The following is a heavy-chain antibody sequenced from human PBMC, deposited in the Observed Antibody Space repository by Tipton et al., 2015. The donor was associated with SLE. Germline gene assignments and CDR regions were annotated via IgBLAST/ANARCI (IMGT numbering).Heavy chain of an antibody. J-gene: IGHJ4*02. D-gene: IGHD4-17*01. CDR2: INHSGST. CDR3: ARVDSTVTTGLDY. V-gene: IGHV4-34*01. CDR1: GGSFSGYY. Sequence: TLSLTCAVYGGSFSGYYWSWIRQPPGKGLEWIGEINHSGSTNYNPSLKSRVSISLDTSKNQFSLKLTSVTAADTAVYYCARVDSTVTTGLDYWGQGILVTVSS.